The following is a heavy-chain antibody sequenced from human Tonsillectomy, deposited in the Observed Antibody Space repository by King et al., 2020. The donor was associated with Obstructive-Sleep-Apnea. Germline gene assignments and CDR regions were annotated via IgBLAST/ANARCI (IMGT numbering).Heavy chain of an antibody. J-gene: IGHJ4*02. CDR2: ISYDGSNK. V-gene: IGHV3-30*04. Sequence: VQLVESGGGVVQPGRSLRLSCAASGFTFSSYAMHWVRQAQGKGLGWVAVISYDGSNKYYADSVKGRLPISRDNSKNTLYLQMNSLRAEDTAVYYCARRALSSGWLDYWGQGTLVTVSS. CDR1: GFTFSSYA. D-gene: IGHD6-19*01. CDR3: ARRALSSGWLDY.